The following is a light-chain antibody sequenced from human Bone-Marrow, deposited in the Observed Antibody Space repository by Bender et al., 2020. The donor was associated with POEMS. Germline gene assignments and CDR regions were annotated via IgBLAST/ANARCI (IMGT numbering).Light chain of an antibody. V-gene: IGLV2-14*03. CDR2: EIT. CDR3: NSYSSRSTRVV. J-gene: IGLJ2*01. CDR1: SSDVGVYAY. Sequence: QSALTQPASVSGSPGQSITISCTGTSSDVGVYAYVSWYQQHPGKAPKLIIYEITHRPSGVPHRFSGSKSGNTASLTISGLQAEDEADYYCNSYSSRSTRVVFGGGTKLTVL.